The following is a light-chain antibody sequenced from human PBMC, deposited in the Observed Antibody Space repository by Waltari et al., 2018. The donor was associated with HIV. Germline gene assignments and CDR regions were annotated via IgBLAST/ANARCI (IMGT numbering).Light chain of an antibody. Sequence: QSALTQPPSASGSPGQSVTISCTGTGNDVGGYNYGSWYQLHPGKAPKLLIYDVTKRPSGVPDRFSGSKSGNMASLTVSGLQGDDEADYYCSSYAGSAVVFGGGTKLTVL. CDR3: SSYAGSAVV. V-gene: IGLV2-8*01. J-gene: IGLJ2*01. CDR1: GNDVGGYNY. CDR2: DVT.